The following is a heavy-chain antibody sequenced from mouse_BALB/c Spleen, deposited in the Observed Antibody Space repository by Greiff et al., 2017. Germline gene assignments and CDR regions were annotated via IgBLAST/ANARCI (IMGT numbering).Heavy chain of an antibody. CDR2: IWAGGST. D-gene: IGHD1-1*01. V-gene: IGHV2-9*02. CDR1: GFSLTSYG. J-gene: IGHJ2*01. CDR3: ARDRGSSYDYFDY. Sequence: QVQLQQSGPGLVAPSQSLSITCTVSGFSLTSYGVHWVRQPPGKGLEWLGVIWAGGSTNYNSALMSRLSISKDNSKSQVFLKMNSLQTDDTAMYYCARDRGSSYDYFDYWGQGTTLTVSS.